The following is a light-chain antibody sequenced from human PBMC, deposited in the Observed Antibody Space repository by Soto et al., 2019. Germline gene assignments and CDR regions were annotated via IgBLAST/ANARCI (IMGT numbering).Light chain of an antibody. CDR1: QSVSTK. Sequence: MVMTQSPATLSVSPGERATLSCRASQSVSTKLAWYQQKPGQAPRLLIYGASNRATGIPARFSGSGYGTDFALTISSLQSEDFAVYYCQQYNNWPYPFGPGTRVDIK. CDR2: GAS. V-gene: IGKV3D-15*01. J-gene: IGKJ3*01. CDR3: QQYNNWPYP.